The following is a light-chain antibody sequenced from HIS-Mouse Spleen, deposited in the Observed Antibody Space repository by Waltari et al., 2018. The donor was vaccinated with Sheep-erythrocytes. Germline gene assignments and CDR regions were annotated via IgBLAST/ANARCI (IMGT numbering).Light chain of an antibody. CDR2: EGS. J-gene: IGLJ3*02. Sequence: QSALTQPASVSGSPGQSIPISCTGTSSDVGSYNLVSWFQQHPGKAPKLMIYEGSKRPSVVSNRCSGSKSGNTASLTISGLQAEDEADYYCCSYAGSSTPWVFGGGTKLTVL. V-gene: IGLV2-23*01. CDR1: SSDVGSYNL. CDR3: CSYAGSSTPWV.